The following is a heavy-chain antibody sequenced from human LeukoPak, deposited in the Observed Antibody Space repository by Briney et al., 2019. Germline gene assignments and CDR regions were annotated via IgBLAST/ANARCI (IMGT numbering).Heavy chain of an antibody. CDR3: AKVQDGSFWYEYFQH. CDR2: ITSGGVNT. CDR1: GFTFSSYT. Sequence: SGGSLRLSCAASGFTFSSYTMNWVRQAPGKGREWVSSITSGGVNTYYATSVKGRFTISRDNAKNSLFLQMNSLRAEDTAIYYCAKVQDGSFWYEYFQHWGQGTLVTVSS. J-gene: IGHJ1*01. V-gene: IGHV3-21*01. D-gene: IGHD6-19*01.